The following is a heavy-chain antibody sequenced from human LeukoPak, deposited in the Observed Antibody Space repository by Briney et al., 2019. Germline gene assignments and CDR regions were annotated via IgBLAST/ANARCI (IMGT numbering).Heavy chain of an antibody. CDR3: ARSVATIFDYYMDV. CDR2: IYYRGTT. CDR1: GGSIISHY. V-gene: IGHV4-59*11. D-gene: IGHD5-24*01. J-gene: IGHJ6*03. Sequence: SETLSLTCTVSGGSIISHYWSGIGQPPGKELEWIGHIYYRGTTKYIPSLKSRVTISLDMSKNQFSLKLTSATAADTAVYYCARSVATIFDYYMDVWGNGTTVTVSS.